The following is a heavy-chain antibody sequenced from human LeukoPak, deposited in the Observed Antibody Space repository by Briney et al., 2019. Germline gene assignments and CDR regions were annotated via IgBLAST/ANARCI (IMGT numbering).Heavy chain of an antibody. J-gene: IGHJ6*03. CDR2: ISSSGSTI. Sequence: AGGSLRLSCAASGFTFSDYYMSWIRQAPGKGLEWVSYISSSGSTIYYADSVKGRFTISRDDAKNSLYLQMNSLRAEDTAVYYCAREGGSGWYYYYYYYMDVWGKGTTVTVSS. D-gene: IGHD6-13*01. CDR1: GFTFSDYY. V-gene: IGHV3-11*04. CDR3: AREGGSGWYYYYYYYMDV.